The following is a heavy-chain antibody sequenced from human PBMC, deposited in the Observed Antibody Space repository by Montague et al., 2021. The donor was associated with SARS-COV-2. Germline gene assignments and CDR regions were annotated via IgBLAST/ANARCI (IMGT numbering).Heavy chain of an antibody. CDR2: LYRSGGV. V-gene: IGHV4-39*02. CDR3: VRGAEEAHFAMDV. D-gene: IGHD3-10*01. Sequence: SETLSLTCIVSGGFISDSYYWAWIRHSPGKGLEWLGSLYRSGGVXSNPSLESRVSISVDKSKNHFSLRLTSATAAETAVYYCVRGAEEAHFAMDVWGQGTTVTVSS. CDR1: GGFISDSYY. J-gene: IGHJ6*02.